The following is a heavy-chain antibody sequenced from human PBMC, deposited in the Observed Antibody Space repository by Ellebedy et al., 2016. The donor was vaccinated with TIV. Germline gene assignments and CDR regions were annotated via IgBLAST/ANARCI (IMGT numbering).Heavy chain of an antibody. CDR1: GFTFTTYA. V-gene: IGHV3-74*01. J-gene: IGHJ4*02. Sequence: PGGSLRLSCAASGFTFTTYAMHWVRQVPGKGLVWLSRIYNDGTRTSYAESVKGRFTISRDNSKNTLYLQMNSLRAEDTAVYYCARGEYSSGWGVHWGQGILVTVSS. CDR3: ARGEYSSGWGVH. CDR2: IYNDGTRT. D-gene: IGHD6-19*01.